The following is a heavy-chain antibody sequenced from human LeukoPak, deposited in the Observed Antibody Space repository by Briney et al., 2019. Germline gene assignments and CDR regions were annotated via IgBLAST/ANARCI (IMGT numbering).Heavy chain of an antibody. V-gene: IGHV3-23*01. CDR3: AKIQGWFNDAFHI. CDR2: ISDSGEHT. CDR1: GFTFSSYE. Sequence: PGGSLRLSCAASGFTFSSYEMNWVRQAPGKGLEWVSGISDSGEHTHYADSVKGRFSTSRDTSTNTLFMQMNSLRVEDTAIYYCAKIQGWFNDAFHIGGQGTNVIVSS. D-gene: IGHD6-19*01. J-gene: IGHJ3*02.